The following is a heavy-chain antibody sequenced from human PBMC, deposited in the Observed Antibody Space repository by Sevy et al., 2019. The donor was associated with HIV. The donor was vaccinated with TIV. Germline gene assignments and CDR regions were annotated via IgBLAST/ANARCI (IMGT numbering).Heavy chain of an antibody. CDR3: ARAPVTRKAWFDP. CDR1: GGSGSSANNY. Sequence: SETLSLTCSVFGGSGSSANNYWSWIRQSPGVGLEWIGYIYYTGATDYNTSLESRVTLSIDTSKNQFSLQLSSVTPDDTAIYYCARAPVTRKAWFDPWGQGTPVTVSS. CDR2: IYYTGAT. D-gene: IGHD4-17*01. V-gene: IGHV4-61*01. J-gene: IGHJ5*02.